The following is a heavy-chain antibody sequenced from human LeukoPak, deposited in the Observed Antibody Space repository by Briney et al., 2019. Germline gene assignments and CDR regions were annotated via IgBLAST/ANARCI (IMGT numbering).Heavy chain of an antibody. V-gene: IGHV3-23*01. J-gene: IGHJ1*01. Sequence: GGSLRLSCAASGFTFSSYAMSWVRQAPGKGLEWVSAISGSGGSTYYADSVKGRFTISRDSSKNTLYLQMDSLRAEDTAVYYCANAWRSPRVDFQHWGQGTLVTVSS. CDR2: ISGSGGST. CDR3: ANAWRSPRVDFQH. D-gene: IGHD1-26*01. CDR1: GFTFSSYA.